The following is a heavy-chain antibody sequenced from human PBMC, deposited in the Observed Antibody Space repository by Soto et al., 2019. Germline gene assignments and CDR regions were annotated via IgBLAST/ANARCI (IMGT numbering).Heavy chain of an antibody. J-gene: IGHJ6*02. CDR2: ISYDGSNK. Sequence: GGSLRLSCAASGFTFSSYGMHWARQAPGKGLEWVAVISYDGSNKYYADSVKGRFTISRDNSKNTLYLQMNSLRAEDTAVYYCAKTKADDFWGGYHEIYYYYYGMDVWGQGTTVTVSS. D-gene: IGHD3-3*01. V-gene: IGHV3-30*18. CDR3: AKTKADDFWGGYHEIYYYYYGMDV. CDR1: GFTFSSYG.